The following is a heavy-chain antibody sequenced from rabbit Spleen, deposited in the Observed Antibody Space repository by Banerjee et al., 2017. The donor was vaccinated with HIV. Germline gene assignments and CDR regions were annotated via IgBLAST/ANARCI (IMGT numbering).Heavy chain of an antibody. CDR2: IDAGSSGFT. Sequence: QSLEESGGGLVKPGASLTLTCKASGFSFNSGYDMCWVRQAPGKGLEWIACIDAGSSGFTYFATWAKGRFTISKPSSTTVTLQMTRLTAADTATYFCARDTASSFSSYGMDLWGQGTLVTVS. J-gene: IGHJ6*01. D-gene: IGHD8-1*01. V-gene: IGHV1S40*01. CDR1: GFSFNSGYD. CDR3: ARDTASSFSSYGMDL.